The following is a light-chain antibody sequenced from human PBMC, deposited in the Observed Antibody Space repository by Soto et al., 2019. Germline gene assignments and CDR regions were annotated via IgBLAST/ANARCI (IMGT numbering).Light chain of an antibody. V-gene: IGKV3-11*01. CDR3: QQRDTWPLT. J-gene: IGKJ2*01. CDR2: DTS. Sequence: ENVLTQSPATLSLFPGERATLSCRASQSVSSYLAWYQQKPGQAPRLLIYDTSNRATGIPARFNGSGSGTDFTLTIASLEPEDFAVYYCQQRDTWPLTFGPGTKLEIK. CDR1: QSVSSY.